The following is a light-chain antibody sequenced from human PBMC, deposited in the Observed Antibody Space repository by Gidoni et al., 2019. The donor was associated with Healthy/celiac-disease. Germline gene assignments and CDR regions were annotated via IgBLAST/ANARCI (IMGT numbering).Light chain of an antibody. J-gene: IGKJ3*01. CDR1: QGISNY. Sequence: DIQMTQSPSSLSASVGDRVTITCRASQGISNYLAWYQQKPGKVPKLLIYAASTLQSGGPSRFSGSGSGTDFTLTISSLQPEDVATYYCQKYNSAPPGATFGPGTKVDIK. CDR3: QKYNSAPPGAT. V-gene: IGKV1-27*01. CDR2: AAS.